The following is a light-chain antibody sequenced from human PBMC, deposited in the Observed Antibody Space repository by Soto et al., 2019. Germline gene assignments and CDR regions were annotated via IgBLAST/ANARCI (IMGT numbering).Light chain of an antibody. J-gene: IGLJ3*02. CDR3: QSYDSRLSGWV. CDR2: GNN. CDR1: SSNNGAGYD. Sequence: QSVLTQPPSMSGAPGQRVTISCTGSSSNNGAGYDVHWYQQLPGTAPKLLIFGNNNRPSGVPDRFSGSRSGTSASLAITGLQAEDEADYYCQSYDSRLSGWVFGGGTKLTVL. V-gene: IGLV1-40*01.